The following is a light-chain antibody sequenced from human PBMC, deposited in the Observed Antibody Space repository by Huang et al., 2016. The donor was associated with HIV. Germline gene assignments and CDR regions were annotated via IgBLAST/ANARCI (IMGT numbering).Light chain of an antibody. CDR2: DAS. CDR1: QSITAW. V-gene: IGKV1-5*01. J-gene: IGKJ2*01. CDR3: QQYNSYPYT. Sequence: DIQMTQSPSTLSASVGDRVTITCRASQSITAWLAWYQQKPGKAPELLIFDASTLETGVPSTFSGSGYGTEFTLDISSLQPHDLATYYCQQYNSYPYTFGQGTKLEI.